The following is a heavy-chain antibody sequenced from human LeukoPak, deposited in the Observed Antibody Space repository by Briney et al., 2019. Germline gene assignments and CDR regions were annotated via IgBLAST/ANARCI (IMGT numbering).Heavy chain of an antibody. V-gene: IGHV1-2*02. Sequence: GASVKVSCKASGYTFTGYYMHWVRQAPGQGLEWMGWINPNSGGTNYAQKFQGRVTMTRDTSISTAYMELSRLRSDDTAVYYCARGGDFWSGYPFGAFDIWGQGTMVTVSS. CDR1: GYTFTGYY. CDR2: INPNSGGT. D-gene: IGHD3-3*01. J-gene: IGHJ3*02. CDR3: ARGGDFWSGYPFGAFDI.